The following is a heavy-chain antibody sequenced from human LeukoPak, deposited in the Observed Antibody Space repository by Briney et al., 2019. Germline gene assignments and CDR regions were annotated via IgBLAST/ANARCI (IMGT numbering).Heavy chain of an antibody. CDR1: GFTFSSYG. CDR2: IRYDGSNK. J-gene: IGHJ4*02. V-gene: IGHV3-30*02. CDR3: ANTVVPAANTDY. D-gene: IGHD2-2*01. Sequence: PGRSLRLSCAASGFTFSSYGMHWVRQAPGKGLEWVAFIRYDGSNKYYADSVKGRFTISRDNSKNTLYLQMNSLRAEDTAVSYCANTVVPAANTDYWGQGTLVTVSS.